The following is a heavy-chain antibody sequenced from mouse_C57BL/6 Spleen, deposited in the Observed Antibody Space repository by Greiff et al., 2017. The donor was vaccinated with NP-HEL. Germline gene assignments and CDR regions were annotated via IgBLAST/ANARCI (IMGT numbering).Heavy chain of an antibody. CDR3: ARWAYGDYAMDY. CDR2: INPGSGGT. V-gene: IGHV1-54*01. Sequence: VQLQESGAELVRPGTSVKVSCKASGYAFTNYLIEWVKQRPGQGLEWIGVINPGSGGTNYNEKFKGKATLTADKSSSTAYMQLSSLTSEDSAVYFCARWAYGDYAMDYWGQGTSVTVSS. J-gene: IGHJ4*01. D-gene: IGHD1-1*02. CDR1: GYAFTNYL.